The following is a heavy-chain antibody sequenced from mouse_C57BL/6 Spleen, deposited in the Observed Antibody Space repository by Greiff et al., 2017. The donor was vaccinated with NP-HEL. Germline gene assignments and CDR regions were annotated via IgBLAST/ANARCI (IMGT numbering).Heavy chain of an antibody. CDR3: ARETYYSNYWYFDV. Sequence: EVHRVESEGGLVQPGSSMKLSCTASGFTFSDYYMAWVRQVPEKGLEWVANINYDGSSTYYLDSLKSRFIISRDNAKNILYLQMSSLKSEDTATYYCARETYYSNYWYFDVWGTGTTVTVSS. CDR1: GFTFSDYY. D-gene: IGHD2-5*01. V-gene: IGHV5-16*01. J-gene: IGHJ1*03. CDR2: INYDGSST.